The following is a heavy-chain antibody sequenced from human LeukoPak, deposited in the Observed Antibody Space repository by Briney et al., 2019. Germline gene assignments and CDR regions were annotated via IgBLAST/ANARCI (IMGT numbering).Heavy chain of an antibody. D-gene: IGHD5-24*01. V-gene: IGHV5-51*01. CDR3: ARRDGYGAYDI. CDR1: GYSFTSYW. Sequence: GESLKISCKGSGYSFTSYWIGRVRQMPGKGLEWMGIIYPGDSDTRYSPSFEGQVNISADKSISTAYLQWSSLKVSYTAMYYCARRDGYGAYDIWGQGTMVTVSS. CDR2: IYPGDSDT. J-gene: IGHJ3*02.